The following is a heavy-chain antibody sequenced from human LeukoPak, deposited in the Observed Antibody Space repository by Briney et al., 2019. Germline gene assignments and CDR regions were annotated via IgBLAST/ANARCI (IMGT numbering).Heavy chain of an antibody. D-gene: IGHD3-16*01. CDR3: ARQGFGSSYFDY. V-gene: IGHV4-59*08. J-gene: IGHJ4*02. Sequence: SETLSLTCAVSGGSISGYYWSWIRQPPGKGLEWIGYIYYSGSTNSNPSPTSRVTMSVDTSKSQFSLKLSSVTAADTGVYYCARQGFGSSYFDYWGQGTLVTVSS. CDR2: IYYSGST. CDR1: GGSISGYY.